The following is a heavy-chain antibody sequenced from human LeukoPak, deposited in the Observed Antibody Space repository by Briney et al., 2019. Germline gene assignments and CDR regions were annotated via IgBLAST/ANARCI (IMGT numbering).Heavy chain of an antibody. V-gene: IGHV3-30*18. CDR3: AKDGALYGAGFLTLYYYYYYGMDV. J-gene: IGHJ6*02. CDR2: ISYDGSNK. Sequence: GGSLRLSCETAGFTFSSYGMHWVRQAPGKGLEWVAVISYDGSNKYYADSVKGRFTISRDNSKNTLYLQMNSLRAEDTAVYYCAKDGALYGAGFLTLYYYYYYGMDVWGQGTTVTVSS. CDR1: GFTFSSYG. D-gene: IGHD4-17*01.